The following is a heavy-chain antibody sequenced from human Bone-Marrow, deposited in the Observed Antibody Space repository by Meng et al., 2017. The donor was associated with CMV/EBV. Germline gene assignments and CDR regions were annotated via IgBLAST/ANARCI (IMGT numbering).Heavy chain of an antibody. J-gene: IGHJ4*02. CDR2: IYYSGST. V-gene: IGHV4-39*07. CDR1: GGSISSSSYY. CDR3: AREGSTSCYDY. Sequence: SETLSLTCTVSGGSISSSSYYWGWIRQPPGKGLEWIGSIYYSGSTYYNPSLKSRVTISVDTSKNQFSLKLSSVTAADTAVYYCAREGSTSCYDYWGQGTPVTVSS. D-gene: IGHD2-2*01.